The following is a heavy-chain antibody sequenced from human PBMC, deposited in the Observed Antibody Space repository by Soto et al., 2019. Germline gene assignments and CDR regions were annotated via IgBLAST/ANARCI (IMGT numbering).Heavy chain of an antibody. Sequence: EVQLLESGGGLVQPGGSLRLSCAASGFTFSSYAMSWVRQAPGKGLEWVSAISGSGDRTHYANSVKGRFTISRDNSKHPQYLQMNSLRAEDTAVYYCAKDTQWLARGNFDYWGQGTLVPVSS. D-gene: IGHD6-19*01. CDR2: ISGSGDRT. V-gene: IGHV3-23*01. CDR3: AKDTQWLARGNFDY. CDR1: GFTFSSYA. J-gene: IGHJ4*02.